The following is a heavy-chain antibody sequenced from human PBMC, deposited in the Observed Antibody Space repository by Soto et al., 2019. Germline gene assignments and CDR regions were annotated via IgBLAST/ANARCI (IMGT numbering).Heavy chain of an antibody. J-gene: IGHJ6*02. Sequence: PGGSLRLSCAASGFTFSDYWMSWVRQAPGKGLEWVANIKQDGSEKYYVDSVKGRFTISRDNAKNSLYLQMNSLRAEDTAVYYCAKYIIAAAGTGGMDVWGQGTTVTVSS. CDR2: IKQDGSEK. V-gene: IGHV3-7*03. CDR3: AKYIIAAAGTGGMDV. D-gene: IGHD6-13*01. CDR1: GFTFSDYW.